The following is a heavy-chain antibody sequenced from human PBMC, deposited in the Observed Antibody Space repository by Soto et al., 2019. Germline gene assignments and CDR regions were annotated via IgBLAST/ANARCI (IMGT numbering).Heavy chain of an antibody. J-gene: IGHJ3*02. CDR3: ARSFSINTLGGDDFDI. CDR1: GGTFSSYA. D-gene: IGHD3-16*01. CDR2: IIPIFGTA. V-gene: IGHV1-69*06. Sequence: QVQLVQSGAEVKKPGSSVKVSCKASGGTFSSYAISWVRHAPGHGLEWMGGIIPIFGTANYAHKFQGRVTITADKSTSSAYMELSSLRSEDTAVYYCARSFSINTLGGDDFDIWCQGTMVPVS.